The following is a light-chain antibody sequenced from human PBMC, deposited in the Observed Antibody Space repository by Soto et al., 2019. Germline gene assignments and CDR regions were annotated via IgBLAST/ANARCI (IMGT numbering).Light chain of an antibody. CDR2: AAS. J-gene: IGKJ5*01. V-gene: IGKV1-5*01. CDR1: QSISSW. CDR3: QQYYSYPIT. Sequence: DVQMTQSPSTMSASVVDIVTITCRASQSISSWLARYQQKPGKAPKLLIYAASTLQSGVPSRFSGSGSGTDFTLTISCLQSEDFATYYCQQYYSYPITFGQGTRLEIK.